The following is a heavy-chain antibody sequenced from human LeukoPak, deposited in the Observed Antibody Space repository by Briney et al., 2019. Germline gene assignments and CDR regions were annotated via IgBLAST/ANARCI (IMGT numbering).Heavy chain of an antibody. J-gene: IGHJ4*02. CDR1: GFTFSSYA. CDR2: MSYDGSNK. Sequence: PGRSVRLSCAASGFTFSSYAMHWVRQAPGKGLEWVAVMSYDGSNKYYADSVKGRFTISRENSKNTLYLQMNSLRAEDTAVYYCARDWGEVITTPFDYWGQGTLVTASP. V-gene: IGHV3-30-3*01. D-gene: IGHD3-22*01. CDR3: ARDWGEVITTPFDY.